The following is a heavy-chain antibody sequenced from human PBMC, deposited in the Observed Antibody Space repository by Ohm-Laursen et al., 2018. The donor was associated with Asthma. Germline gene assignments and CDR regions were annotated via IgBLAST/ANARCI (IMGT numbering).Heavy chain of an antibody. V-gene: IGHV4-39*07. CDR3: ARGTFYYESTGYYFFDH. CDR1: GDSISGSSYS. CDR2: LHSSGIT. J-gene: IGHJ4*02. D-gene: IGHD3-22*01. Sequence: SDTLSLTCTVSGDSISGSSYSWGWIRQPPGKGLEWLGGLHSSGITYSNPSLRSRVSISVDTSKNQFSLKLSPVTAADTAVYYCARGTFYYESTGYYFFDHWGQGALVTVSS.